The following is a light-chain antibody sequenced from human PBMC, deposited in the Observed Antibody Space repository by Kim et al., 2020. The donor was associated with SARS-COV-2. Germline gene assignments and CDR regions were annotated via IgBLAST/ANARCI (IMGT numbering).Light chain of an antibody. CDR2: GAS. Sequence: GDTVTIACPASPDTSNFLAWYQQTLGKVPTLMVYGASVLQSGDPARFSGRRPGSDFTLTITSLQPEDVATYYCQKFTSTLITFGPGT. V-gene: IGKV1-27*01. J-gene: IGKJ3*01. CDR1: PDTSNF. CDR3: QKFTSTLIT.